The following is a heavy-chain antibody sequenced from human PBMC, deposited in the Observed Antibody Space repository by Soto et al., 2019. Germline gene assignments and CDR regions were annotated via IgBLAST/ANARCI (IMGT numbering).Heavy chain of an antibody. V-gene: IGHV4-59*01. D-gene: IGHD4-17*01. CDR2: IYYSGST. J-gene: IGHJ4*02. CDR1: GGSISSYY. Sequence: SETLSLACTVSGGSISSYYWSWIRQPPGKGLEWIGYIYYSGSTNYNPSLKSRVTISVDTSKSQFSLKLSSVTAADTAVYYCARYRNGDYVQLSDWGQGSLVTVSS. CDR3: ARYRNGDYVQLSD.